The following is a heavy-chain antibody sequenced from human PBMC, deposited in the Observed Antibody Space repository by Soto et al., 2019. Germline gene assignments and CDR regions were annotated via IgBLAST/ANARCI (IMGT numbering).Heavy chain of an antibody. CDR1: GFTFSDYY. CDR3: ARQLYYDSRGYYYGQIDY. J-gene: IGHJ4*02. V-gene: IGHV3-11*01. CDR2: ISSSGSTI. D-gene: IGHD3-22*01. Sequence: GGSLSLSCAASGFTFSDYYMSWIRQAPGKGLEWVSYISSSGSTIYYADSVKGRFTISRDNAKNSLYLQMNSLRAEDTAVYYCARQLYYDSRGYYYGQIDYWGQGTLVTVSS.